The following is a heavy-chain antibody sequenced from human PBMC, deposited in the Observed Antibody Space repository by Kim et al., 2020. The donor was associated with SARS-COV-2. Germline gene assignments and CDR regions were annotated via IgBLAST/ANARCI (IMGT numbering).Heavy chain of an antibody. CDR1: GFTFSSYG. CDR3: AKVTYSSSSGYYYGMDV. D-gene: IGHD6-6*01. CDR2: ISYDGSNK. Sequence: GGSLRLSCAASGFTFSSYGMHWVRQAPGKGLEWVAVISYDGSNKYYADSVKGRFTISRDNSKNTLYLQMNSLRAEDTAVYYCAKVTYSSSSGYYYGMDVWGQGTTVTVSS. V-gene: IGHV3-30*18. J-gene: IGHJ6*02.